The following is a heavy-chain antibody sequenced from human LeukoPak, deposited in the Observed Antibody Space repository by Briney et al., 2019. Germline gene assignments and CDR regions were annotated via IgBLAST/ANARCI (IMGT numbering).Heavy chain of an antibody. CDR1: GFTFSSYG. CDR2: ISYDGSNK. D-gene: IGHD5-12*01. Sequence: GGSLRLSCAASGFTFSSYGMHWVRQAPGKGLEWVAVISYDGSNKYYADSVKGRFTISRDNSKNTLYLQMNSLRAEDTAVYYCAKGGYSGYDSVVDYWGQGTLVTVSS. V-gene: IGHV3-30*18. CDR3: AKGGYSGYDSVVDY. J-gene: IGHJ4*02.